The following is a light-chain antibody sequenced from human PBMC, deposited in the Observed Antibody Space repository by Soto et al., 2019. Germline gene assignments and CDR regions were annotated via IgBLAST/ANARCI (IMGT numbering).Light chain of an antibody. CDR1: QSVSSY. V-gene: IGKV3-11*01. J-gene: IGKJ1*01. CDR3: QQRSNWPWT. Sequence: DIVSTQSRATLSLSPGERASLCCRASQSVSSYLAWYQQKPGQAPRLLIYDASNRATGIPARFSGSGSGTDFTLTISSLEPEDFAVYYCQQRSNWPWTLGQGTKVDI. CDR2: DAS.